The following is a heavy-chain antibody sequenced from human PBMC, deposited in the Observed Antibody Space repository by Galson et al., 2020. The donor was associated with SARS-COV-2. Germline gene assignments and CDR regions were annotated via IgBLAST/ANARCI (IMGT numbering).Heavy chain of an antibody. D-gene: IGHD3-22*01. CDR2: VYPSGTT. CDR3: ARQGVNMIGLVTVPGWYFDL. CDR1: GYSVSTTNY. V-gene: IGHV4-38-2*02. Sequence: SQTLPLTCTVSGYSVSTTNYWGWVRQPPGRGLEWIGSVYPSGTTYYNPSLKSRVTISVDTSKNQFSLRLDSVTGADTALCYCARQGVNMIGLVTVPGWYFDLWGRGTLVTVSS. J-gene: IGHJ2*01.